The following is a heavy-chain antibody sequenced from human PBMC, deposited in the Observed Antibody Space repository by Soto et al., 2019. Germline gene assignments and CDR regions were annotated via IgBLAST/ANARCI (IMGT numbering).Heavy chain of an antibody. D-gene: IGHD3-10*01. CDR3: ARDPQGSYCYIDY. J-gene: IGHJ4*02. CDR2: ISKDGNSK. V-gene: IGHV3-30-3*01. Sequence: GGSLRLSCAASGFTFSNYAIHWVRQAPGKGLEWVTIISKDGNSKHYADSVKGRFTISRDNSKNTLFLQMNSLRAEDTAVYYCARDPQGSYCYIDYWGQGTPVTVSS. CDR1: GFTFSNYA.